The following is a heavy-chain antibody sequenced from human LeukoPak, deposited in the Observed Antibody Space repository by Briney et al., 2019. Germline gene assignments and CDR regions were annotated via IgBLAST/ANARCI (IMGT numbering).Heavy chain of an antibody. J-gene: IGHJ6*03. CDR2: INHSGST. CDR1: GGSFSGYY. V-gene: IGHV4-34*01. D-gene: IGHD3-10*01. Sequence: SETLSLTCAVYGGSFSGYYWSWIRQPPGKGLEWIGEINHSGSTNYNPSLKSRVTISVDTSKNQFSLKLSSVTAADTAVYYCARERRVGSAGNYMDVWGKGTTVTVS. CDR3: ARERRVGSAGNYMDV.